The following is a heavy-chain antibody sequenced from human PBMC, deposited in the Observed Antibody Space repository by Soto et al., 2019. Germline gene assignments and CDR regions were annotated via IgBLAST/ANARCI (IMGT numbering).Heavy chain of an antibody. J-gene: IGHJ6*02. Sequence: QVQLQESGPGLVKPSETLSLTCNVSGGSMSSYFWSWIQQPAGKGLEWIGRIYSSGSTNYNPSLKSRVTMSIDTSKNQFSLKLSSVTAADTAVYFCARVKTVDYYGMGVWGQGTTVTVSS. CDR3: ARVKTVDYYGMGV. CDR2: IYSSGST. V-gene: IGHV4-4*07. CDR1: GGSMSSYF.